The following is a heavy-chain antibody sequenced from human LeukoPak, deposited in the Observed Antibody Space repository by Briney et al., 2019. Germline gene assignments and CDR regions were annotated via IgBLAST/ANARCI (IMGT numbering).Heavy chain of an antibody. Sequence: GGSLRLSCAASGFTFSDFSMNWVRQAPGKGLEWVSSITSGGTYIYYADSVTGRFTISRDNSKNTLYLQMNSLRAEDTAVYYCAKDLSQGSSAAWGQGTLVTVSS. J-gene: IGHJ5*02. CDR1: GFTFSDFS. CDR3: AKDLSQGSSAA. D-gene: IGHD3-16*01. V-gene: IGHV3-21*04. CDR2: ITSGGTYI.